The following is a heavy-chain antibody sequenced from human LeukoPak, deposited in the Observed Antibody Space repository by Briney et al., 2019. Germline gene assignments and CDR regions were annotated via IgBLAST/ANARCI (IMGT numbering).Heavy chain of an antibody. J-gene: IGHJ6*02. CDR2: IYYGENT. D-gene: IGHD2-15*01. CDR1: GGSISSYY. Sequence: SETLSLTCTVSGGSISSYYWSWIRQPPGKGLEWIGYIYYGENTNYNPSLKSRVTMSVDTSMNQFSLKLSSVTAADTAVYYCARVGGSNYYYYGMDVWGQGTTVAVSS. CDR3: ARVGGSNYYYYGMDV. V-gene: IGHV4-59*01.